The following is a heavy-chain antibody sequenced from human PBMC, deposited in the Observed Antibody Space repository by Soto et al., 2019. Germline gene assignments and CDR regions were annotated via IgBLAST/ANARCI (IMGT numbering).Heavy chain of an antibody. D-gene: IGHD5-12*01. V-gene: IGHV4-30-4*01. CDR1: GGSISSGDYY. J-gene: IGHJ4*02. CDR2: IYYSGST. CDR3: ARASMATINYFDY. Sequence: SETLSLTCTVSGGSISSGDYYWSWIRQPPGKGLEWIGYIYYSGSTYYNPSLKSRVTISVDTSKNQFSLKLSSVTAADTAVYYCARASMATINYFDYWGQGTLVTVSS.